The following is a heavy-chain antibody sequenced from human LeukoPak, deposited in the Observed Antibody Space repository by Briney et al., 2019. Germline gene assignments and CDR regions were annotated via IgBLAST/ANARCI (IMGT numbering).Heavy chain of an antibody. J-gene: IGHJ5*02. CDR2: IYYSGST. CDR1: GGSISSGDYY. D-gene: IGHD2-2*02. Sequence: PSETLSLTCTVSGGSISSGDYYWSWIRQPPGKGLEWIGYIYYSGSTYYNPSLKSRVTIPVDTSKNQFSLKLSSVTAADTAVYYCAREVGYCSSTSCYTHWFDPWGQGTLVTVSS. V-gene: IGHV4-30-4*08. CDR3: AREVGYCSSTSCYTHWFDP.